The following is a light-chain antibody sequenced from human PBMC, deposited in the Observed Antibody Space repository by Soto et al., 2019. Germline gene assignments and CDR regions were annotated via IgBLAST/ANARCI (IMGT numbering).Light chain of an antibody. CDR1: QTISTH. J-gene: IGKJ2*01. V-gene: IGKV1-39*01. Sequence: DIQMTQSPSSLSASVGDRVTITCRASQTISTHLHWYQHKPGKAPNLLIYGASSLQTGVPSRFSGSGSGTDFTLSINSLQPEDFATYYCQQSYTSPYTLGQGTELEI. CDR3: QQSYTSPYT. CDR2: GAS.